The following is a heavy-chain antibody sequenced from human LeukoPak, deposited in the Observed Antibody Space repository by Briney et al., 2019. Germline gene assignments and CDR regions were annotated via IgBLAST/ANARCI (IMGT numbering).Heavy chain of an antibody. J-gene: IGHJ4*02. CDR3: AKGYDSSGYYYFDY. D-gene: IGHD3-22*01. CDR1: GFTFDDYA. V-gene: IGHV3-9*03. CDR2: ISWNSGSI. Sequence: SLRLSCAASGFTFDDYAMHWVRQAPGKGLEWVSGISWNSGSIGYADSVKGRFTISRDNAKNSLYLQMNSLRAEDMALYYCAKGYDSSGYYYFDYWGQGTLVTVSS.